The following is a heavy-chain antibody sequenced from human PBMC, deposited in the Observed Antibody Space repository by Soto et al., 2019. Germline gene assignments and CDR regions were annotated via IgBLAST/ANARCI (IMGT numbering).Heavy chain of an antibody. CDR1: GYSFTSYW. CDR2: IYPGDSDT. V-gene: IGHV5-51*01. J-gene: IGHJ6*02. D-gene: IGHD3-10*01. CDR3: ARVVGGYYGSGSYYKFAYYGTDV. Sequence: GESLKISCKGSGYSFTSYWIGWVRRMPGKGLEWMGIIYPGDSDTRYSPSFQGQVTISADKSISTAYLQWSSLKASDTAMYYCARVVGGYYGSGSYYKFAYYGTDVRGEATTVTVCS.